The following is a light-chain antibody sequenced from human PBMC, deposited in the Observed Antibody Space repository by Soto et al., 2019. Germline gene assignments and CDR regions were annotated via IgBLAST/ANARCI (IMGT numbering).Light chain of an antibody. V-gene: IGKV3-11*01. CDR1: QSVDSY. CDR2: DVS. CDR3: QQRRNWPLT. J-gene: IGKJ4*01. Sequence: EMVLTQSPATLSLSPGERATLSCRASQSVDSYLTWYQQKPGQAPRLLIYDVSKRATGIPVRFSGSGSGTEFTITISSLEPEDVAIYYCQQRRNWPLTFGGGTKVEIK.